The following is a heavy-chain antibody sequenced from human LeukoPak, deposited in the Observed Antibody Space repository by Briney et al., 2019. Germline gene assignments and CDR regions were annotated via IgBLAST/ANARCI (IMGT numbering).Heavy chain of an antibody. CDR1: GYTLTELS. CDR2: FDPEDGET. J-gene: IGHJ4*02. V-gene: IGHV1-24*01. D-gene: IGHD3-9*01. CDR3: ATGSLTIFTHPLDY. Sequence: ASVKVSCKVSGYTLTELSMHWVRQAPGKGLEWMGGFDPEDGETIYAQKFQGRVTMTEDTSTDTAYMELSSLRSEDTAVYYCATGSLTIFTHPLDYWGQGTLVTVSS.